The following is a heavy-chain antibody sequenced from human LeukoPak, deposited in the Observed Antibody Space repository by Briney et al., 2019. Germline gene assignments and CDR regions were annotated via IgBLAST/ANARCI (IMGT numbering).Heavy chain of an antibody. CDR2: INPNSGGT. D-gene: IGHD4-17*01. J-gene: IGHJ4*02. Sequence: ASVKVSCKASGYTFTGYYMHWVRQAPGQGLEWMGWINPNSGGTNYAQKFQGWVTMTRDTSISTAYMELSRLRSDDTAVYYCARAESIRGDYLRPPGYWGQGTLVTVSS. CDR1: GYTFTGYY. V-gene: IGHV1-2*04. CDR3: ARAESIRGDYLRPPGY.